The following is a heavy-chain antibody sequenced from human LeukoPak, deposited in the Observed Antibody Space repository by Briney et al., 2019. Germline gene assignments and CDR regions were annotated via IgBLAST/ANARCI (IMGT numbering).Heavy chain of an antibody. J-gene: IGHJ4*02. Sequence: SETLSLTCTVSGGSISSSSYYWGWIRQPPGKGLEWIRSIYYSGSTYYNPSLKSRVTISVDTSKNQFSLKLSSVTAADTAVYYCARHSPLGDCSGGSCYGYFDYWGQGTLVTVSS. CDR3: ARHSPLGDCSGGSCYGYFDY. CDR2: IYYSGST. D-gene: IGHD2-15*01. CDR1: GGSISSSSYY. V-gene: IGHV4-39*01.